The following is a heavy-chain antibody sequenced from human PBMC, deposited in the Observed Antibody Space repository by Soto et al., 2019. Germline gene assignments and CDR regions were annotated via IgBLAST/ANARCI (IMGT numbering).Heavy chain of an antibody. D-gene: IGHD2-15*01. J-gene: IGHJ4*02. CDR2: ISGYNGDT. CDR3: VREFIAGSFDN. CDR1: GYTYSKYI. Sequence: QVQLVQSGAEVKKPGASVKVSCKTSGYTYSKYIIAWVRQTPGQGLEWMGWISGYNGDTQYAPELQGRVTFTSETSTITDYMELRSLNSADTSVDYCVREFIAGSFDNWGPGTLVTVSS. V-gene: IGHV1-18*04.